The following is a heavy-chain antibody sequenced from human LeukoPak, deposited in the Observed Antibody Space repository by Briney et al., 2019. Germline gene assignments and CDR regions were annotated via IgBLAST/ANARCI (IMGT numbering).Heavy chain of an antibody. CDR3: AKSVRRAFDI. D-gene: IGHD6-6*01. CDR1: GFTFSHYD. CDR2: IITSGTNT. J-gene: IGHJ3*02. V-gene: IGHV3-23*01. Sequence: PGGSLRLSCAASGFTFSHYDMTWVRQAPGKGLEWASGIITSGTNTYYADSVKGRFTISRDNSRNTLYLQMNSLRAEDTALYYCAKSVRRAFDIWGQGTMVTVSS.